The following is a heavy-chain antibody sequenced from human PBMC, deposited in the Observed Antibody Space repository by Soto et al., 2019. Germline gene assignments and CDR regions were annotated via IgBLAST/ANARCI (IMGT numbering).Heavy chain of an antibody. J-gene: IGHJ3*02. CDR3: ARQTGHPKAFDI. Sequence: GESLKISCKGSGYSFHTSWIGWVRQMPGKGLEWMGIIYPGDSDTKYSPSFQGQVTISADKSITTAYLQWSSLKASDTAMYYCARQTGHPKAFDIWGQGTMVTVSS. CDR2: IYPGDSDT. D-gene: IGHD3-10*01. CDR1: GYSFHTSW. V-gene: IGHV5-51*01.